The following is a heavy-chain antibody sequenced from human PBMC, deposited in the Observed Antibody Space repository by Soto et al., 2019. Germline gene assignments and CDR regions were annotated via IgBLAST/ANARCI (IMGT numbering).Heavy chain of an antibody. J-gene: IGHJ5*02. CDR3: ATCFSSMGCFFPFDP. CDR1: GFTFSNYA. CDR2: ISGSGGST. Sequence: EVQLLESGGGLVQPGGSLRLSCAASGFTFSNYAMNWVRQAPGKGLEWVSSISGSGGSTYYADSVRGRFTISRDNSKNTLYLEMNSLRAEDTAIYYWATCFSSMGCFFPFDPWGQGTLVTVSS. D-gene: IGHD6-19*01. V-gene: IGHV3-23*01.